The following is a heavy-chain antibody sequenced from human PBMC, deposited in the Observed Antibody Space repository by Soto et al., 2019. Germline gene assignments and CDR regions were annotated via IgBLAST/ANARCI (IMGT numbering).Heavy chain of an antibody. V-gene: IGHV4-30-2*01. Sequence: QLQLQESDSGLVKPSQTLSLTCAVSGGSISSGGYSWSWIRQPPGKGLEWIGYIYHSGSTYYNPSLKSRVTISVDRSKNQFSLKLSSVTAADTAVYYCARDYGGNSGGFDYWGQGTLVTVSS. CDR1: GGSISSGGYS. CDR2: IYHSGST. J-gene: IGHJ4*02. CDR3: ARDYGGNSGGFDY. D-gene: IGHD4-17*01.